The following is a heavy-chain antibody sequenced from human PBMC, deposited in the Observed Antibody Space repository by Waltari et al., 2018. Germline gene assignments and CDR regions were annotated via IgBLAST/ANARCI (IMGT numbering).Heavy chain of an antibody. Sequence: QVQLQESGPGLVKPSETLSLTCTVSGGSISSYYWSWIRKPPGTGLEWICYIYYSGSTNDNPYLKSRVTISVDTSKNQFSLKLSSVTAADTAVYYCARGPTYYYYYMDVWGKGTTVTVSS. CDR3: ARGPTYYYYYMDV. J-gene: IGHJ6*03. CDR1: GGSISSYY. V-gene: IGHV4-59*01. CDR2: IYYSGST.